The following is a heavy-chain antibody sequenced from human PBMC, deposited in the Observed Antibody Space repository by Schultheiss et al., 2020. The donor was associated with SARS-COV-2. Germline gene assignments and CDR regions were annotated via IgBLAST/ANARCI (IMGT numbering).Heavy chain of an antibody. V-gene: IGHV3-30*03. Sequence: GGSLRLSCAASGFTFSSYGMHWVRQAPGKGLEWVAVISYDGSNKYYADSVKGRFTISRDNSKNTLYLQMNSLRAEDTAVYYCARDRNSGWDYWGQGTLVTVSS. J-gene: IGHJ4*02. CDR1: GFTFSSYG. D-gene: IGHD6-19*01. CDR3: ARDRNSGWDY. CDR2: ISYDGSNK.